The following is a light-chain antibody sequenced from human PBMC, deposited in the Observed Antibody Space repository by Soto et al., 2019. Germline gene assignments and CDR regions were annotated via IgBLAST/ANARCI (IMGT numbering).Light chain of an antibody. CDR2: GAS. CDR1: QSVSRNY. CDR3: QQYGSSPRYT. V-gene: IGKV3-20*01. J-gene: IGKJ2*01. Sequence: EIVLTQSPGTLSLSPGERATLSCRASQSVSRNYLAWYQQKPGQAPRLLIYGASSRATGIPDRFSGSGSGTDFTLTISRLEPEDFAVYYCQQYGSSPRYTFAQGTKVEIK.